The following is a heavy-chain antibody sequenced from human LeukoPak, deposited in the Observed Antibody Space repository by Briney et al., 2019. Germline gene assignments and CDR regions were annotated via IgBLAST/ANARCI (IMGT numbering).Heavy chain of an antibody. J-gene: IGHJ4*02. D-gene: IGHD6-6*01. CDR1: GYTFTSYY. Sequence: ASVKVSCKAAGYTFTSYYMHWVRQAPGQGLEGMGIINPSGGSTSYAQKFQGRVTMTRDMSTSTVYMELSSLRSEDTAVYYCAREPYSSSSLDYWXQGTQVTVSS. CDR3: AREPYSSSSLDY. V-gene: IGHV1-46*01. CDR2: INPSGGST.